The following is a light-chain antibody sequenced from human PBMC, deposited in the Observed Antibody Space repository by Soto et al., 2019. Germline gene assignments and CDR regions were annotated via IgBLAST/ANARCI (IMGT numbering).Light chain of an antibody. CDR3: MQGTQWPWT. J-gene: IGKJ1*01. V-gene: IGKV2-30*01. CDR2: KVS. Sequence: DVVMTQSPLSLPVTLGQPASISCRSSQSLVYSDGNTYLNWFQQRPGQSPRRLIYKVSNRDPGVPDRFSGSGSGTEFTLKISRVEAEDLGVYYCMQGTQWPWTFGQGTKVEIK. CDR1: QSLVYSDGNTY.